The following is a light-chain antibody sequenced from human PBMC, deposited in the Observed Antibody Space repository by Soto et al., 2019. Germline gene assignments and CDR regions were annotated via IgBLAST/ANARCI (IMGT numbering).Light chain of an antibody. CDR2: TVS. Sequence: EIQMTQSPSSLSTSVGDRVTITCRASQNIGRNLNWYQQKPGKAPKLLIYTVSNLQTGVPLRFSGRGSGTEFTLTISALQPEDFATYYCQQCYSIPLTFGGGTKVDIK. J-gene: IGKJ4*01. CDR3: QQCYSIPLT. CDR1: QNIGRN. V-gene: IGKV1-39*01.